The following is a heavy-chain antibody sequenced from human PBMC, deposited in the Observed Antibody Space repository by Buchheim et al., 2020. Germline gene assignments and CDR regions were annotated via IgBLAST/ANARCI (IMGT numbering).Heavy chain of an antibody. J-gene: IGHJ4*02. CDR2: ISYDGSNK. D-gene: IGHD3-10*01. Sequence: QVQLVESGGGVVQPGRSLRLSCAASGFTFSSYAMHWVRHAPGKGLEWVAVISYDGSNKYYADSVKGRFTISRDNSKNTLYLQMNILRAEDTVVYYCARDNATVRGVILLDGGQRTL. V-gene: IGHV3-30*04. CDR3: ARDNATVRGVILLD. CDR1: GFTFSSYA.